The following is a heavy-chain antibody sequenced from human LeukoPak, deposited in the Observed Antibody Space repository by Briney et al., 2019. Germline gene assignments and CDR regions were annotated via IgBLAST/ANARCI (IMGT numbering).Heavy chain of an antibody. D-gene: IGHD3-22*01. CDR3: ARGVGYYDSSGTIDY. V-gene: IGHV3-21*01. Sequence: GGSLRLSCAASGFTFSPYSMNWVRQAPGKGLEWVSSISSTSTMYSYIYYADSVKGRFTISRDDSKNTLYLQMNSLRAEDTAVYYCARGVGYYDSSGTIDYWGQGTLVTVSS. J-gene: IGHJ4*02. CDR1: GFTFSPYS. CDR2: ISSTSTMYSYI.